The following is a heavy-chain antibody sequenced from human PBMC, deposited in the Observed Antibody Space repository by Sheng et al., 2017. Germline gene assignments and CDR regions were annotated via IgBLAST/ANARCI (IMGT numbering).Heavy chain of an antibody. V-gene: IGHV3-23*04. D-gene: IGHD7-27*01. J-gene: IGHJ6*03. CDR3: AKSAYANLDYFYYIDV. CDR2: ITGGGDST. Sequence: EVQLVESGGGLVQPGGSRETLLCSLWIHLSHLCHELGPARLQGRGVEWVSAITGGGDSTSYADSVKGHFTISRDNSKNTLFLQMNSLRAEDTAVYYCAKSAYANLDYFYYIDVWGQGTTVTVSS. CDR1: IHLSHLC.